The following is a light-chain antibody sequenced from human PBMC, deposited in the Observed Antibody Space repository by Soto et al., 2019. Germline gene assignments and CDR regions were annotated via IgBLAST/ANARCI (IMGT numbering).Light chain of an antibody. CDR3: QQYGSSPWT. J-gene: IGKJ1*01. CDR1: QSVSSY. V-gene: IGKV3-20*01. CDR2: DAS. Sequence: VLTPSPGFLYLSPGERATLSCWAGQSVSSYLAWYQQKPGQAPRLLIYDASNRATGIPARFSGSGSGTDFTLTISSLEPEDFAVYYCQQYGSSPWTFGQGTKV.